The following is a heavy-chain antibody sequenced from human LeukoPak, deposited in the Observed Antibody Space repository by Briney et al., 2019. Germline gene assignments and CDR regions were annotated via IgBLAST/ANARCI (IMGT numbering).Heavy chain of an antibody. J-gene: IGHJ3*02. CDR1: GYTFTPYA. CDR2: MNPKSGNT. Sequence: ASVKVSCKASGYTFTPYATNWVRQSTRLELKWMGGMNPKSGNTGDAKKFQARVTMTRNSSMSTAYMELNSLRSEDTDVYYCARVGVYGDYDGGYGAFDIWGQGTMVTVSS. D-gene: IGHD4-17*01. V-gene: IGHV1-8*01. CDR3: ARVGVYGDYDGGYGAFDI.